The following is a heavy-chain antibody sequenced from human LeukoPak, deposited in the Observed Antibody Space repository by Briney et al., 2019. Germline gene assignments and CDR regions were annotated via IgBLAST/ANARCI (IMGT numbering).Heavy chain of an antibody. CDR1: GYTFTNYY. J-gene: IGHJ4*02. V-gene: IGHV1-46*01. CDR2: INPSDGSR. Sequence: ASVKVSCTASGYTFTNYYMHWVRQAPGQGLEWMGIINPSDGSRSYAQKFQGRVTMTRDTSKSTVYMELSSLRSEDTAAYYCVRAYNREAVTGPTNAPFDYWGQGTLVPVSS. D-gene: IGHD6-19*01. CDR3: VRAYNREAVTGPTNAPFDY.